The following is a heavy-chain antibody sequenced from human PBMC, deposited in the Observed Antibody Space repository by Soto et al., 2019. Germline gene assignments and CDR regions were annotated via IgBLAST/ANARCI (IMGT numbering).Heavy chain of an antibody. D-gene: IGHD3-3*01. CDR3: ARESLRFLEWLQRGNWFDP. Sequence: PSETLSLTCAVYGGSFSGYYLSWIRQPPGKGLEWIGEINHSGSTNYNPSLKSRVTISVDTSKNQFSLKLSSVTAADTAVYYCARESLRFLEWLQRGNWFDPWGQGTLVTVYS. J-gene: IGHJ5*02. CDR2: INHSGST. CDR1: GGSFSGYY. V-gene: IGHV4-34*01.